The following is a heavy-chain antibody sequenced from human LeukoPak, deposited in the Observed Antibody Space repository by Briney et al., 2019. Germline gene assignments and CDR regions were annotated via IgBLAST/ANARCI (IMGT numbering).Heavy chain of an antibody. J-gene: IGHJ6*03. Sequence: GGSLRLSCVASGFTFSSYAMTWVRQAPGKGREWVSLISGSGDSTYFADSVRGRFTISRDNSKNTLYLQLKSLRAEDTAVYYCAKMGGDYNFYYYYMDVWGKGTTVTVSS. V-gene: IGHV3-23*01. CDR2: ISGSGDST. CDR3: AKMGGDYNFYYYYMDV. D-gene: IGHD4-17*01. CDR1: GFTFSSYA.